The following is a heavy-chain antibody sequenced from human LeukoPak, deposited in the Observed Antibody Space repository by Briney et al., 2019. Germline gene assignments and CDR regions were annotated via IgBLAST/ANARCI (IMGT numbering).Heavy chain of an antibody. CDR1: GFTFSSYA. V-gene: IGHV3-30-3*01. Sequence: GGSLRLSCAASGFTFSSYAMHWVRQAPGKGLEWVAVISYDGSNKYYADSVKDRFTISRDNSKNTLYLQMNSLRAEDTAVYYCARDTFGFSSSPRNWGQGTLVTVSS. D-gene: IGHD6-6*01. CDR3: ARDTFGFSSSPRN. CDR2: ISYDGSNK. J-gene: IGHJ4*02.